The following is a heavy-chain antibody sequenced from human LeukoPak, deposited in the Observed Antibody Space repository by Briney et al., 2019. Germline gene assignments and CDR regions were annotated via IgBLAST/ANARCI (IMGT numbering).Heavy chain of an antibody. Sequence: GGSLRLSCAACGFIFSTYAMSWVRQAPGKGLEWVSLLSCSGGSTYYADSVKGRFTISRDNSKNTLYLQMHSLRGEDTAVYYCAKEKMTTTSFDYWGQGTLVGVRS. V-gene: IGHV3-23*01. CDR1: GFIFSTYA. CDR2: LSCSGGST. D-gene: IGHD5-24*01. J-gene: IGHJ4*02. CDR3: AKEKMTTTSFDY.